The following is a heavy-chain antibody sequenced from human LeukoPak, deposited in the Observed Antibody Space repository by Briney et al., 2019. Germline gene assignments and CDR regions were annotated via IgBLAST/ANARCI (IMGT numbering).Heavy chain of an antibody. CDR3: ARGPSGSYYVPYYFDY. V-gene: IGHV4-34*01. CDR1: GGSISSGGYY. Sequence: SETLSLTCAVSGGSISSGGYYWSWIRQPPGKGLEWIGEINHSGSTNYNPSLKSRVTISVDTSKNQFSLKLSSVTAADTAVYYCARGPSGSYYVPYYFDYWGQGTLVTVSS. J-gene: IGHJ4*02. D-gene: IGHD1-26*01. CDR2: INHSGST.